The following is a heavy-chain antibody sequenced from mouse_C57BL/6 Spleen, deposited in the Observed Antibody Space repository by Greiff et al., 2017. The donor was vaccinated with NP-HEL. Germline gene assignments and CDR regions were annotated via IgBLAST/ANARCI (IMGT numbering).Heavy chain of an antibody. V-gene: IGHV1-64*01. CDR1: GYTFTSYW. CDR2: IHPNSGST. J-gene: IGHJ3*01. CDR3: ARSGYDYDGFAY. D-gene: IGHD2-4*01. Sequence: QVQLQQPGAELVKPGASVKLSCKASGYTFTSYWMHWVKQRPGQGLEWIGMIHPNSGSTNYTEKFKSKATLTVDKSSSTAYMQLSSLTSEDSAFYYCARSGYDYDGFAYWGQGTLVTVSA.